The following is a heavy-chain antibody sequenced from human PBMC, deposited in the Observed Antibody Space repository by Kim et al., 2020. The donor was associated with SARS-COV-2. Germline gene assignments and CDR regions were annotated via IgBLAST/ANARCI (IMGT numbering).Heavy chain of an antibody. D-gene: IGHD3-9*01. CDR3: AKPRKGRLRYFDWLFFD. J-gene: IGHJ4*02. V-gene: IGHV3-9*01. Sequence: GGSLRLSCAASGFTFDDYAMHWVRQAPGKGLEWVSGISWNSGSIGYADSVTGRFTISRDNAKNSLYLQMNSLRAEDTALYYCAKPRKGRLRYFDWLFFDWGQGTLVTVSS. CDR2: ISWNSGSI. CDR1: GFTFDDYA.